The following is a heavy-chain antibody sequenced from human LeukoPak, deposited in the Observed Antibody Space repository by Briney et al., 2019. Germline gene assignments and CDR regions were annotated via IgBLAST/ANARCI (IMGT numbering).Heavy chain of an antibody. CDR2: IIPIFGTA. V-gene: IGHV1-69*06. D-gene: IGHD6-13*01. J-gene: IGHJ4*02. CDR1: GYTFTSYG. Sequence: GASVKVSCKASGYTFTSYGISWVRQAPGQGLEWMGGIIPIFGTANYAQKFQGRVTITADKSTSTAYMELSSLRSEDTAVYYCAKSTGLYSSSWYGHDYWGQGTLVTVSS. CDR3: AKSTGLYSSSWYGHDY.